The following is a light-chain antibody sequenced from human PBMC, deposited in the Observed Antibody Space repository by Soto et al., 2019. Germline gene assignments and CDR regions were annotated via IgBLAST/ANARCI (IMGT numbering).Light chain of an antibody. V-gene: IGKV3-11*01. CDR3: QQRSNSWT. Sequence: EIVLTQSPATLSLSPGERATLSCRASQSVSSYLAWYQQKPGQAPRLLIYDASNRATGIPARFSGSGSGTDFTLTISSQEPEAFAVYYCQQRSNSWTFGQGTTVEIK. J-gene: IGKJ1*01. CDR2: DAS. CDR1: QSVSSY.